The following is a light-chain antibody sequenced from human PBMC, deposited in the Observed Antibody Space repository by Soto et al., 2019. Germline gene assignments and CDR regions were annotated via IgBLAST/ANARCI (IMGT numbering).Light chain of an antibody. J-gene: IGKJ1*01. CDR2: DAS. CDR1: QSIRSL. CDR3: QQYMSYS. Sequence: DIQMTQSPSSLSASVRDRVTITCRASQSIRSLLAWYQQKPGKAPKLLIYDASSLESGVPSRFSGSGSGTEFTLTTSSLQPDDFATYYCQQYMSYSFGQGTKV. V-gene: IGKV1-5*01.